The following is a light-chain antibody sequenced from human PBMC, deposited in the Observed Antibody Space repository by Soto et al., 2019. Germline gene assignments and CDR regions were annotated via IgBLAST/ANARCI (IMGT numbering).Light chain of an antibody. V-gene: IGKV4-1*01. CDR2: WAS. J-gene: IGKJ4*01. Sequence: TAMNKSTDSMAESLSEMGTIPCKSSKSTIYSSNNKNYLVWYQQKPGKPPKLLIYWASTRQSGVPDRFSGSGSGTDFTLTISSLQAEDVAVYYCQQYYSSPLTFGGGTKVDI. CDR3: QQYYSSPLT. CDR1: KSTIYSSNNKNY.